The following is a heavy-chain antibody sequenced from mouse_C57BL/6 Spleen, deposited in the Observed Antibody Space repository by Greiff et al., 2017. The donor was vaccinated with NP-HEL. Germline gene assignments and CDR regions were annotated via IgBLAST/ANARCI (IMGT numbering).Heavy chain of an antibody. V-gene: IGHV1-55*01. D-gene: IGHD1-1*01. Sequence: QVQLQQPGAELVKPGASVKMSCKASGYTFTSYWITWVKQRPGQGLEWIGDIYPGSGSTNYNEKFKSKATLTVDTSSSTAYMQLSSLTSEDSAVYYWARTTVVATPPSYWGQGTLVTVSA. CDR2: IYPGSGST. CDR3: ARTTVVATPPSY. J-gene: IGHJ3*01. CDR1: GYTFTSYW.